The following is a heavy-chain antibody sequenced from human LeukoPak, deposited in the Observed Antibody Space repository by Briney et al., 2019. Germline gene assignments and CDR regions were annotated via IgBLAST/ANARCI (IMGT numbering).Heavy chain of an antibody. CDR3: ARGTNNMDV. CDR1: GYPFTSFV. D-gene: IGHD1-7*01. J-gene: IGHJ6*03. Sequence: ASVKVSCKASGYPFTSFVISWVRRAPGQGLEWMGGISAYNEKINYAQKFQGRVTMTTDTSTNTAYMELRSLRSDDTAVYYCARGTNNMDVWGKGTTVTVSS. CDR2: ISAYNEKI. V-gene: IGHV1-18*01.